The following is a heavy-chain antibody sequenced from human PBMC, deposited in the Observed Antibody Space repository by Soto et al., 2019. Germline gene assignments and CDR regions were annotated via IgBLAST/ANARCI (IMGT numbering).Heavy chain of an antibody. D-gene: IGHD1-26*01. V-gene: IGHV4-39*01. CDR3: ARPSGSYLYYFDY. Sequence: PSETLSLTCTVSGGSISSINDYWGWIRQPPGKGLEWIGSIYYSGSSYYNPSLKSRVTISVDTSKNQFSLKLSSVTAADTAVYYCARPSGSYLYYFDYWGQGTLVTVSS. CDR1: GGSISSINDY. J-gene: IGHJ4*02. CDR2: IYYSGSS.